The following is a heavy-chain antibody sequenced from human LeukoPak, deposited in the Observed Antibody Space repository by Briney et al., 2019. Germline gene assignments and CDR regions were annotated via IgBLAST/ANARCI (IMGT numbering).Heavy chain of an antibody. CDR3: ARDRGPSRIAVAGTEFDY. V-gene: IGHV3-21*01. CDR1: GFTFSSYS. Sequence: PGGSLRLPCAASGFTFSSYSMNWVRQAPGKGLEWVSSISSSSSYIYYADSVKGRFTISRENAKNSLYLQRKSLRAEDTAVYYCARDRGPSRIAVAGTEFDYWGQGTLVTVSS. J-gene: IGHJ4*02. CDR2: ISSSSSYI. D-gene: IGHD6-19*01.